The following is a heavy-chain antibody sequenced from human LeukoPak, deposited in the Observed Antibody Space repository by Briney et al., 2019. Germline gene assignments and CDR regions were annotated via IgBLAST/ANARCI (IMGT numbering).Heavy chain of an antibody. Sequence: GGSLRLSCAASGFTFSDYTMNWVRQAPGKGLEWVSSISTTSRYIYYRDSVKGRFTISRDNAKNSLYLQMNSLRSEDTAVYYCARGGAGGYCSSSSCYYYFDYWGQGTLVTASS. V-gene: IGHV3-21*01. CDR3: ARGGAGGYCSSSSCYYYFDY. D-gene: IGHD2-2*01. J-gene: IGHJ4*02. CDR2: ISTTSRYI. CDR1: GFTFSDYT.